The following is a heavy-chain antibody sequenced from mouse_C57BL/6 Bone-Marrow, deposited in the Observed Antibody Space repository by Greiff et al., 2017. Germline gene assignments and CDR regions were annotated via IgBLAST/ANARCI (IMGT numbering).Heavy chain of an antibody. CDR2: IYPRSGNT. D-gene: IGHD3-1*01. CDR1: GYTFTSYG. Sequence: QVQLQQSGAELARPGASVKLSCKASGYTFTSYGISWVKQRTGQGLEWIGEIYPRSGNTYYNEKFKGKATLTEDKSSSTAYMELRSLTSEDSAVYFWARGLYWGQGTTLTVSS. CDR3: ARGLY. J-gene: IGHJ2*01. V-gene: IGHV1-81*01.